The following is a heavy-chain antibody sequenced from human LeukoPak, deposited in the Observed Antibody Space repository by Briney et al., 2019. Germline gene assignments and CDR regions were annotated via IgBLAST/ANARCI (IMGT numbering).Heavy chain of an antibody. J-gene: IGHJ3*02. CDR3: ARMTTVTTEGI. CDR2: ISSGSSYI. D-gene: IGHD4-17*01. CDR1: GFTFSSYT. Sequence: PGGSLRLSCAASGFTFSSYTMNWVRQAPGKGLEWVSSISSGSSYIYYADSVKGRFTISRDNAKNSLYLQMNSLRAEDTAVHYCARMTTVTTEGIWGRGTMVIVSS. V-gene: IGHV3-21*01.